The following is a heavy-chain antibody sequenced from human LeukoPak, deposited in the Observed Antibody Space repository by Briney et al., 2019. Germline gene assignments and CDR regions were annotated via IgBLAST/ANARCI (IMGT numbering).Heavy chain of an antibody. Sequence: GGSLRLSCAASGFTFSSYGMHWVRQAPGKGLEWVAFIRYDGSNKYYADSVKGRFTISRDNSKNTLYLQMNSLRAEDTAVYYCAKGGRGSGSYPDVTYYYYMDVWGKGTTVTISS. D-gene: IGHD3-10*01. CDR3: AKGGRGSGSYPDVTYYYYMDV. V-gene: IGHV3-30*02. CDR1: GFTFSSYG. J-gene: IGHJ6*03. CDR2: IRYDGSNK.